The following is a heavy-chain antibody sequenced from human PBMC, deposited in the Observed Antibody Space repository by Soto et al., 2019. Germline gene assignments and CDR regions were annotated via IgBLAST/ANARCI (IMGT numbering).Heavy chain of an antibody. CDR3: ASGERWFDP. V-gene: IGHV1-3*01. D-gene: IGHD1-1*01. J-gene: IGHJ5*02. CDR1: GYTFTSYA. CDR2: INAGNGNT. Sequence: WASVKVSCKASGYTFTSYAMHWVRQAPGQRLEWMGWINAGNGNTKYSQKFQGRVTITRDTSASTASKELSSLRSEDRAVDYCASGERWFDPGGQGTLVTVSS.